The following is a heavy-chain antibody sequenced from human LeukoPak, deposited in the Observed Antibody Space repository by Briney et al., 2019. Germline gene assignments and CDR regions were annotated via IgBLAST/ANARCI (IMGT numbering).Heavy chain of an antibody. J-gene: IGHJ4*02. CDR1: GFTFSSYA. D-gene: IGHD6-19*01. CDR2: ISYDGSNK. CDR3: ARDLVYSSGGIDY. Sequence: GRSLRLSCAASGFTFSSYAMHWVRQAPGKGLEWVAVISYDGSNKYYADSVKGRFTISRDNSKNTLYLQMNSLRAEDTAVYYCARDLVYSSGGIDYWGQGTLVTVSS. V-gene: IGHV3-30-3*01.